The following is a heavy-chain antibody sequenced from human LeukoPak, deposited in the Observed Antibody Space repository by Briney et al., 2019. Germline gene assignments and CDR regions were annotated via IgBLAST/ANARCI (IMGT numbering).Heavy chain of an antibody. Sequence: ASVKVSCKASGYTFTSYGISWVRQAPGQGLEWMGWISAYNGNTNYAQKLQGRVTMTTDTSTSTAYMELRSLRSDDTAVYYCARAFGRFGVVISTTLLPDYWGQGTLVTVSS. CDR3: ARAFGRFGVVISTTLLPDY. CDR2: ISAYNGNT. V-gene: IGHV1-18*01. CDR1: GYTFTSYG. D-gene: IGHD3-3*01. J-gene: IGHJ4*02.